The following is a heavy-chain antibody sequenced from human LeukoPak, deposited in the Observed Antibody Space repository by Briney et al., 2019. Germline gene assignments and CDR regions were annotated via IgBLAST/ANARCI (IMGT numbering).Heavy chain of an antibody. D-gene: IGHD3-3*01. Sequence: ASVKVSRKASGYTFTSYDINWVRQATGQGLEWMGWMNPNSGNTGYAQKFQGRVTMTRNTSISTAYMELSSLRSEDTAVYYCARGRKRYYDFWSGPWYFDLWGRGTLVTVSS. V-gene: IGHV1-8*01. CDR3: ARGRKRYYDFWSGPWYFDL. J-gene: IGHJ2*01. CDR2: MNPNSGNT. CDR1: GYTFTSYD.